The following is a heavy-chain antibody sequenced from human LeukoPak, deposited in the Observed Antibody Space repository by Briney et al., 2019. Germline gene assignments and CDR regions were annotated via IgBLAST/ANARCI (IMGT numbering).Heavy chain of an antibody. V-gene: IGHV3-21*01. CDR2: ISSSSSYI. CDR3: ARDQEEDYYDSSGYYPGGY. Sequence: PGGSLRLSCAASRFTFSSYSMNWVRQAPGKGLGWVSSISSSSSYIYYADSVKGRFTISRDNAKNSLYLQMNSLRAEDTAVYYCARDQEEDYYDSSGYYPGGYWGQGTLVTVSS. J-gene: IGHJ4*02. CDR1: RFTFSSYS. D-gene: IGHD3-22*01.